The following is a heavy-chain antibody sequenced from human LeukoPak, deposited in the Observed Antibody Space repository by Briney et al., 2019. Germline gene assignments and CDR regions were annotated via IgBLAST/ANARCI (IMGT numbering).Heavy chain of an antibody. Sequence: SETLSLTCAVYGGSFSGYYWSWIRQPPGKGLEWIGEINHSGRTNYNPSLKSRVTISVDTSKNQFSLKLSSVTAADTAVYYCARGLTVYDYIWGSYRSRSWFNPWGQGTLVTVSS. CDR1: GGSFSGYY. V-gene: IGHV4-34*01. CDR3: ARGLTVYDYIWGSYRSRSWFNP. D-gene: IGHD3-16*02. CDR2: INHSGRT. J-gene: IGHJ5*02.